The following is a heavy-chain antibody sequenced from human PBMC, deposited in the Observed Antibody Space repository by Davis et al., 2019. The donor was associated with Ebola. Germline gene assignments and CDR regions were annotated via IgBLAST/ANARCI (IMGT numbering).Heavy chain of an antibody. D-gene: IGHD3-3*01. CDR2: ISAYNGNT. CDR1: GYTFTSYG. Sequence: ASVKVSCKASGYTFTSYGISWVRQAPGQGLEWMGWISAYNGNTNYAQKLQGRVTMTTDTSTSTAYMELRSLRSDDTAVYYCARDIRFLEWLLPTYGMDVWGQGTTVTVSS. CDR3: ARDIRFLEWLLPTYGMDV. V-gene: IGHV1-18*01. J-gene: IGHJ6*02.